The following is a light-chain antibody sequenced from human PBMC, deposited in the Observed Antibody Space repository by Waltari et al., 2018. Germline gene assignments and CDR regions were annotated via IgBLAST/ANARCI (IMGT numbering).Light chain of an antibody. V-gene: IGKV1-39*01. J-gene: IGKJ4*01. CDR2: AAS. Sequence: DIQMTQSPSSLSASVGDRVTITCRASQSISSYLNWYQQKPGKAPKLLIYAASSLQSGVPSRFSGSGSGTDFTLTISSLQPEDVATYYCQQSYSTPGLTFGGGTKVEIK. CDR1: QSISSY. CDR3: QQSYSTPGLT.